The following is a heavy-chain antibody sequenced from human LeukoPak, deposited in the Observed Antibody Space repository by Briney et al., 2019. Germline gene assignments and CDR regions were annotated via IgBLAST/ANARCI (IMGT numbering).Heavy chain of an antibody. J-gene: IGHJ6*03. CDR3: ARLAVVVPAYYYYMDV. CDR1: DGSISSGGYY. D-gene: IGHD2-2*01. V-gene: IGHV4-31*03. CDR2: IYYSGST. Sequence: SETLSLTCTVSDGSISSGGYYWSWIRQHPGKGLEWIGYIYYSGSTYYNPSLKSRVTISVDTSKNQFSLKLSSVTAADTAVYYCARLAVVVPAYYYYMDVWGKGTTVTVSS.